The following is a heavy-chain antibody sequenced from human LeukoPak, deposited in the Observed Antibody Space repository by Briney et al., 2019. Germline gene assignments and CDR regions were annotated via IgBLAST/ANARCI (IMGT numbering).Heavy chain of an antibody. J-gene: IGHJ6*03. D-gene: IGHD6-13*01. V-gene: IGHV3-53*01. CDR1: GFTVSSNY. CDR2: IYSGGST. Sequence: PGGSLRLSCAASGFTVSSNYMSWVRQAPGKGLEWVSVIYSGGSTYYADSVKGRFTISRDNSKNTLYLQMNSLRAEDTAVYYCAAALLKGAVYYYYYMDVWGKGTTVTVSS. CDR3: AAALLKGAVYYYYYMDV.